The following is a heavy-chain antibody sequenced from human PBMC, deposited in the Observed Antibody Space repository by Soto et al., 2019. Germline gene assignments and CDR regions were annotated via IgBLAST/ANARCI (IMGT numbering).Heavy chain of an antibody. CDR3: AHKGEGYRGVNY. CDR2: MYWDDDM. J-gene: IGHJ4*02. D-gene: IGHD4-4*01. CDR1: GFSLSTSGVG. V-gene: IGHV2-5*02. Sequence: QITLKESGPTLVKPTQNLTLTCTFSGFSLSTSGVGVGWIRQPPGKALEWLALMYWDDDMRYRPSLKRRLTITTDNYRNQVVLTMTNMDPVDTATYYGAHKGEGYRGVNYWGQGTMVTVSS.